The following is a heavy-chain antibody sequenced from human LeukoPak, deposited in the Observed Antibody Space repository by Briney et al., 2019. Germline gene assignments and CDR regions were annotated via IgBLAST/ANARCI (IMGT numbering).Heavy chain of an antibody. Sequence: GGSLRLSCAASGFTFSSYAMSWVRQAPGKGLEWVSAISGSGGSTYYADSVKGRFTISRDNSKNTLYLQMNSLRAEDTAVYYCAKDKFPRSFSRSSGYPELDYWGQGTLVTVSS. J-gene: IGHJ4*02. CDR1: GFTFSSYA. D-gene: IGHD3-22*01. V-gene: IGHV3-23*01. CDR3: AKDKFPRSFSRSSGYPELDY. CDR2: ISGSGGST.